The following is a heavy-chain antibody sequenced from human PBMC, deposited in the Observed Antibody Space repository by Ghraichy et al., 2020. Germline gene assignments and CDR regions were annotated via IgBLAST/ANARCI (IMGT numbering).Heavy chain of an antibody. CDR2: IYYSGST. J-gene: IGHJ3*02. Sequence: SETLSLTCTVSGGSISSSSYYWGWIRQPPGKGLEWIGSIYYSGSTYYNPSLKSRVIISVDTSKNQFSLKLSSVTAADTAVYYCATPSGPPPNWNDAWCAFDIWGQGTMVTVSS. CDR1: GGSISSSSYY. D-gene: IGHD1-1*01. CDR3: ATPSGPPPNWNDAWCAFDI. V-gene: IGHV4-39*01.